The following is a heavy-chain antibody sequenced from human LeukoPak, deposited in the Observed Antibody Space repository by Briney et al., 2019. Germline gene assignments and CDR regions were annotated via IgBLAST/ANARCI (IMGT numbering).Heavy chain of an antibody. CDR3: ARGGSSWLNDAFDI. D-gene: IGHD6-13*01. V-gene: IGHV3-53*01. CDR1: GFTVSSNY. Sequence: GGSLRLSCAASGFTVSSNYMSWVRQAPGKGLEWVSVIYSSGSTYYADSVKGRFTTSRDNSKNTLYLQMNSLRAEDTAVYYCARGGSSWLNDAFDIWGQGTMVTVSS. CDR2: IYSSGST. J-gene: IGHJ3*02.